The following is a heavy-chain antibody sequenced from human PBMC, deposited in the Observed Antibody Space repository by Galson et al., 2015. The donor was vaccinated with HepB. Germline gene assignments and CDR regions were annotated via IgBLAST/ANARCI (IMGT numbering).Heavy chain of an antibody. CDR3: AKDYDFWSGYLDY. Sequence: LRLSCAASGFTFSSYGLHWVRQAPGKGLEWVAVISYDGSNKYYADSVKGRFTISRDNSKNTLYLQMNSLRAEDTAVYYCAKDYDFWSGYLDYWGQGTLVTVSS. D-gene: IGHD3-3*01. J-gene: IGHJ4*02. V-gene: IGHV3-30*18. CDR1: GFTFSSYG. CDR2: ISYDGSNK.